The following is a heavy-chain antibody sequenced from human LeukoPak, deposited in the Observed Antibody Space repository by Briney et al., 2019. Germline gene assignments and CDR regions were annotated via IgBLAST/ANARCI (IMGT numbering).Heavy chain of an antibody. J-gene: IGHJ4*02. Sequence: GGSLRLSCAASGFTFSSYAMTWVRQAPGKGLEWVANIKQDGSEKYYVDSVKGRFTISRDNAKNSLYLQMNSLRAEDTAVYYCARAQLAWDAANWGQGTLVTVSS. CDR2: IKQDGSEK. CDR1: GFTFSSYA. V-gene: IGHV3-7*04. D-gene: IGHD6-13*01. CDR3: ARAQLAWDAAN.